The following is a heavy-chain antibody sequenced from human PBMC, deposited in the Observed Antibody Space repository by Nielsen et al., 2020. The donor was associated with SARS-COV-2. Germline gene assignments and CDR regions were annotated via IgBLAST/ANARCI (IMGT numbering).Heavy chain of an antibody. V-gene: IGHV4-34*01. CDR2: INHSGST. CDR1: GGSFSGYY. D-gene: IGHD3-3*01. Sequence: SETLSLTCAVYGGSFSGYYWSWIRQPPGKGLEWIGEINHSGSTNYNPSLKSRVTISVDTSKNQFSLKLSSVTAADTAVYYCVRVPTIFGVVTKDGAFDIWGQGTMVTVSS. CDR3: VRVPTIFGVVTKDGAFDI. J-gene: IGHJ3*02.